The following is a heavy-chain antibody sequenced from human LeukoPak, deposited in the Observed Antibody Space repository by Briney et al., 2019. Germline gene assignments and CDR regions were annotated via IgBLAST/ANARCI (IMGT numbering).Heavy chain of an antibody. J-gene: IGHJ4*02. CDR3: ARDQYSSGWSLGVH. D-gene: IGHD6-19*01. CDR1: GFTFSSYG. CDR2: IWYDGSNK. V-gene: IGHV3-33*01. Sequence: GGSLRLFCAASGFTFSSYGMHWVRQAPGKGLEWVAVIWYDGSNKNYADSVKGRFTISRDNSKDTLYLQMNSLRAEDTAVYYCARDQYSSGWSLGVHWGQGTLVTVSS.